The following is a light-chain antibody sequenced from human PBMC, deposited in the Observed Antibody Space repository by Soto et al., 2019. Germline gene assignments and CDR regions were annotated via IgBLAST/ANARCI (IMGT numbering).Light chain of an antibody. CDR3: QQYGSSLSVT. J-gene: IGKJ5*01. CDR1: QSVTSNY. Sequence: EIVLTQSPGTLSLSPGERVTLSCRASQSVTSNYLAWYQQRPGQAPRLLIYGASSRATGIPDRFSGSGSGTDFTLTISRLEPEDFGVYYCQQYGSSLSVTFGQGTRLEIK. V-gene: IGKV3-20*01. CDR2: GAS.